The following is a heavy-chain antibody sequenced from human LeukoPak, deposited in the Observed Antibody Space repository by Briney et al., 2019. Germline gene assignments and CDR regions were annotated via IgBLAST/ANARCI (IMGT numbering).Heavy chain of an antibody. V-gene: IGHV1-46*01. D-gene: IGHD3-22*01. CDR1: GYTFTSYY. Sequence: ASVKVSCKASGYTFTSYYMHWVRQAPGQGLEWMGIINPSGGSTSYAQKFRGRVTMTRDTSTSTVYMGLSSLRSEDTAVYYCARGAPLLDYYDSSGYPAPFDYWGQGTLVTVSS. CDR2: INPSGGST. CDR3: ARGAPLLDYYDSSGYPAPFDY. J-gene: IGHJ4*02.